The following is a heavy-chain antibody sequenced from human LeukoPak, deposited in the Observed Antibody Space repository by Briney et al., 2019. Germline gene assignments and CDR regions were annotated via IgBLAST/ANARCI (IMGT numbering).Heavy chain of an antibody. Sequence: GRSLRLSCAGSGFTFGGYGMHWFRQTPGKGLEWVAVIAYDGSRAFYADSVKGRFTISRDNSKNTMSVQMNDLRAEDTAVYYCTRYNNDHFDYWGQGTPVTVSS. J-gene: IGHJ4*02. CDR2: IAYDGSRA. V-gene: IGHV3-33*01. D-gene: IGHD1-14*01. CDR3: TRYNNDHFDY. CDR1: GFTFGGYG.